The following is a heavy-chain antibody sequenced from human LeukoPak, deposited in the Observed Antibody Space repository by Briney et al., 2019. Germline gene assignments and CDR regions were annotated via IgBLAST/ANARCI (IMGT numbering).Heavy chain of an antibody. J-gene: IGHJ4*02. CDR1: GYTFTSYA. CDR2: INTNTGNP. Sequence: ASVKVSCKASGYTFTSYAMNWVRQAPGQGLEWTGWINTNTGNPTYAQGFTGRFVFSLDTSVSTAYLQISSLKAEDTAVYYCAREVGVSSSWHVAVDYWGQGTLVTVSS. CDR3: AREVGVSSSWHVAVDY. V-gene: IGHV7-4-1*02. D-gene: IGHD6-13*01.